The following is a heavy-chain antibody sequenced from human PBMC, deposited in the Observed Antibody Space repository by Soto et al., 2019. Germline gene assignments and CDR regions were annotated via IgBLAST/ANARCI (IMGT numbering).Heavy chain of an antibody. V-gene: IGHV3-7*01. D-gene: IGHD2-15*01. CDR3: VAGYCSGSNCPNWFAP. J-gene: IGHJ5*02. Sequence: GGSLRLSCAASGFTFNRYYMSWVRQAPGKGLDWVANIKEDGSDKYYVDSVKGRFTTSRDNTKNSLYLQMNSLRAEDTAVYYCVAGYCSGSNCPNWFAPWGQGTLVTVSS. CDR1: GFTFNRYY. CDR2: IKEDGSDK.